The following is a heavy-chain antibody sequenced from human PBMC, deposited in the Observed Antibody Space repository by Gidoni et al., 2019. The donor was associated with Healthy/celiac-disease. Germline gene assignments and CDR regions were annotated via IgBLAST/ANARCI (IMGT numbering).Heavy chain of an antibody. CDR3: ARGFTVSFDY. D-gene: IGHD3-9*01. CDR2: ISYDGSNK. J-gene: IGHJ4*02. CDR1: GFTSSSYA. V-gene: IGHV3-30-3*01. Sequence: QVQLVESGGGVVQPGRSLRLSCAASGFTSSSYAMHWVRQAPGKGLEWVAVISYDGSNKYYADSVKGRFTISRDNSKNTLYLQMNSLRAEDTAVYYCARGFTVSFDYWGQGTLVTVSS.